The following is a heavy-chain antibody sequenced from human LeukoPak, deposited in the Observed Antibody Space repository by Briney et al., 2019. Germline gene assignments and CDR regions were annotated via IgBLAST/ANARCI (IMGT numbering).Heavy chain of an antibody. CDR3: AKDITMVVGFDP. D-gene: IGHD3-10*01. V-gene: IGHV3-30*18. CDR1: GFTFSSYG. Sequence: GGSLRLSCVASGFTFSSYGMHWVRQAPGKGLEWVAVIPYDGSNQRYRNSVKGRFTISRDNSKNTLYLQMNSLRAEDTAVYYCAKDITMVVGFDPWGQGTLVTVSS. J-gene: IGHJ5*02. CDR2: IPYDGSNQ.